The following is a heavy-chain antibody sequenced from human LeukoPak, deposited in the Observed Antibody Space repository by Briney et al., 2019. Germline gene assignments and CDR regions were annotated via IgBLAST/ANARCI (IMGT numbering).Heavy chain of an antibody. V-gene: IGHV3-23*01. J-gene: IGHJ4*02. Sequence: GGSLRRSCAASGFTFSSYGMSWVRQAPGKGLEWVSAISGSGGSTYYADSVKGRFTISRDNSKNTLYLQMNSLRAEDTAVYYCAKVAFYDSSGYYFWGQGTLVTVSS. D-gene: IGHD3-22*01. CDR2: ISGSGGST. CDR3: AKVAFYDSSGYYF. CDR1: GFTFSSYG.